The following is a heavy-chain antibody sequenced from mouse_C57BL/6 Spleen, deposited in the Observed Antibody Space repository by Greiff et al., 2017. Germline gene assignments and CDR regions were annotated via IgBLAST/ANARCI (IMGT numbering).Heavy chain of an antibody. CDR1: GYAFSSSW. J-gene: IGHJ4*01. V-gene: IGHV1-82*01. D-gene: IGHD2-4*01. CDR3: ARDKGLRRNYYAMDY. Sequence: VKVVESGPELVKPGASVKISCKASGYAFSSSWMNWVKQRPGKGLEWIGRIYPGDGDTNYNGKFKGKATLTADKSSSTAYMQLSSLTSEDCAVYYCARDKGLRRNYYAMDYWGQGTSVTVSS. CDR2: IYPGDGDT.